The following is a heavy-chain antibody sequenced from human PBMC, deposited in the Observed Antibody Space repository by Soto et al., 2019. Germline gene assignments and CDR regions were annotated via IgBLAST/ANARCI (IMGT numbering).Heavy chain of an antibody. J-gene: IGHJ3*02. D-gene: IGHD2-21*01. Sequence: QVQLVQSGAEVKKPGASVMVSCKASGYTFTSYDMHWVRQATGQGLEWMGWVNPNSGDTDYAQKFQGRVTMTSSTSIRTAYQELGRLRSDATAVYYCARMPFLAEGFGIWGQRTLVTVSS. CDR2: VNPNSGDT. CDR3: ARMPFLAEGFGI. V-gene: IGHV1-8*01. CDR1: GYTFTSYD.